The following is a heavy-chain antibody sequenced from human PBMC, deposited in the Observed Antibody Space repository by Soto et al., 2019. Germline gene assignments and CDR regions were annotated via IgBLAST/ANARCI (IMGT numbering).Heavy chain of an antibody. Sequence: EVQVLESGGGLVQPGGSLRLSCAASGFTFSSYTMSWVRQAPGKGLEWVSGLSGSGDSTYYAASVKGRFTISRDNSKNTLYLQMNSLRVEDTAIYYCAKGESYYDLDYWGQGTLVTVSS. D-gene: IGHD3-22*01. J-gene: IGHJ4*02. CDR2: LSGSGDST. CDR3: AKGESYYDLDY. V-gene: IGHV3-23*01. CDR1: GFTFSSYT.